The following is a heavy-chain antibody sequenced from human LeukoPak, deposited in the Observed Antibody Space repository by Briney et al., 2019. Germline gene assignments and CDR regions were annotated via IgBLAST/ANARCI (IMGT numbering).Heavy chain of an antibody. CDR2: ITTVRGDT. V-gene: IGHV1-3*03. CDR3: ARGGKQWRGCNYFDS. CDR1: GYTFTDYA. J-gene: IGHJ4*02. Sequence: ASVKVSCKASGYTFTDYALHWVRQAPGQSLEWMGWITTVRGDTQYSQAFQRRITITRDNSASTVSMDLSALRSEDTAIYYCARGGKQWRGCNYFDSWGQGTLVAVSS. D-gene: IGHD6-19*01.